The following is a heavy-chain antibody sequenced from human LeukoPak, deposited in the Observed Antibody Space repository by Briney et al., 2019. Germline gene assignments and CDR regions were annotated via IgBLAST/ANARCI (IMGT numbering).Heavy chain of an antibody. V-gene: IGHV4-61*02. Sequence: PSQTLSLTCTVSGGSISSGSYYWSWIRQPAGKGLEWIGRIYTSGSTNYNPSLKSRVTISVDTSKNQFSLKLSSVTAADTAVYYCARDRVGSGWPRPYYFEVWGQGTLVTVSS. D-gene: IGHD6-19*01. CDR1: GGSISSGSYY. J-gene: IGHJ4*02. CDR3: ARDRVGSGWPRPYYFEV. CDR2: IYTSGST.